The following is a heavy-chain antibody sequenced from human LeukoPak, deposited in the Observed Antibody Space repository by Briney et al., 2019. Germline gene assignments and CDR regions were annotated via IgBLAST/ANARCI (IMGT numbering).Heavy chain of an antibody. Sequence: PGGSLRLSCAASGFTFTSYAMSWVRQAPGKGLEWVSAISGSGGSTYYADSVEGRFTISRDNSKNTLFLQMNSLRAEDTAVYYCAIRPWDYDSSGFYDYWGQGTLVTVSS. CDR2: ISGSGGST. CDR1: GFTFTSYA. J-gene: IGHJ4*02. V-gene: IGHV3-23*01. D-gene: IGHD3-22*01. CDR3: AIRPWDYDSSGFYDY.